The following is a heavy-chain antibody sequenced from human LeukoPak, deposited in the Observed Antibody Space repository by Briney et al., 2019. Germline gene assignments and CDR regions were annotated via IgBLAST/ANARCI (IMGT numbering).Heavy chain of an antibody. CDR3: VRDQKPGWYPDY. Sequence: SGGSLRLSCAASGFTFSDYYMNWIRQAPGKGLEWVSYISGSSTFTNYADSVKGRFTISRDNAKNSLHLQMNSLRAEDTAVYYCVRDQKPGWYPDYWGQGTLVTVSS. V-gene: IGHV3-11*06. CDR1: GFTFSDYY. D-gene: IGHD6-19*01. CDR2: ISGSSTFT. J-gene: IGHJ4*02.